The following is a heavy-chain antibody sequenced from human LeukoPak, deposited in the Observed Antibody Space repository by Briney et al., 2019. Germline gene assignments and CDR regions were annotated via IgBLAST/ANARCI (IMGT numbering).Heavy chain of an antibody. CDR1: GFTFSNYM. V-gene: IGHV3-74*01. Sequence: GGSLRLSCAASGFTFSNYMMHWVRQAPGKGLVWVSRIKSDGITITYADSVKGRFTISRDNAKNTLYLQMNSLRVDDTAIYYCARVYQSTSGRAIDYWGQGTLVTVSS. J-gene: IGHJ4*02. CDR3: ARVYQSTSGRAIDY. CDR2: IKSDGITI. D-gene: IGHD2-2*01.